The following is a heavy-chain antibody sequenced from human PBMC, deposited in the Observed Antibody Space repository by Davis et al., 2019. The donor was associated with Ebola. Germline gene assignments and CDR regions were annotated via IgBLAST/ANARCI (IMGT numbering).Heavy chain of an antibody. D-gene: IGHD3-10*01. CDR3: ARVAAFTIWFDP. J-gene: IGHJ5*02. CDR2: INSDGSST. Sequence: HTGGSLRLSCAASGFTFSSYWMHWVRQAPGKGLVWVSRINSDGSSTSYADSVKGRFTISRDNAKNSLYLQMNSLRAEDTAVYYCARVAAFTIWFDPWGQGTLVTVSS. CDR1: GFTFSSYW. V-gene: IGHV3-74*01.